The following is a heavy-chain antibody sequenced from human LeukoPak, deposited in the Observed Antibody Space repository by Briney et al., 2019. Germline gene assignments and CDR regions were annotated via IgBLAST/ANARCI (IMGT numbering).Heavy chain of an antibody. D-gene: IGHD3-3*01. CDR3: ARAYYDFWSGYPSYYYGMDV. Sequence: SETLSLTCAVYGGSFSGYYWSWIRQPPGKGLEWIGEINHSGSTNYNPSLKSRVTISVDTSKNQFSLKLSSVTAADTAVYYCARAYYDFWSGYPSYYYGMDVWGQGTTVTVSS. CDR1: GGSFSGYY. V-gene: IGHV4-34*01. J-gene: IGHJ6*02. CDR2: INHSGST.